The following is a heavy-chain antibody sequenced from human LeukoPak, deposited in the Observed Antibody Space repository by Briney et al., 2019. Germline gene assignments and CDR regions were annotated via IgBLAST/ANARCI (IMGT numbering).Heavy chain of an antibody. CDR3: AKDSGYYYDSSGYLGY. D-gene: IGHD3-22*01. CDR1: GFTFDDYA. Sequence: GGSLRLSCAASGFTFDDYAMHWVRQAPGKGLEWVSGISWNSGSIGYADSVKGRFTISRDNAKNSLYLQMNSLRAEDTALYYCAKDSGYYYDSSGYLGYWGQGTLVTVS. J-gene: IGHJ4*02. CDR2: ISWNSGSI. V-gene: IGHV3-9*01.